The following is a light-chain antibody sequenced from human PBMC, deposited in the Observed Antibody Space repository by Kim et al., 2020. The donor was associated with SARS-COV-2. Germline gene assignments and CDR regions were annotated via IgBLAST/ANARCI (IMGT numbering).Light chain of an antibody. CDR1: QGISNY. CDR3: QKYNNAPFT. Sequence: DIQMTQSPSSLSASVGDRVTITCRASQGISNYLAWYQQKPGKVPKLLMYVASALQSGVPSRFSGSGSGTEFTLTISSLQPEDVATYYCQKYNNAPFTFAPGTKVDIK. V-gene: IGKV1-27*01. J-gene: IGKJ3*01. CDR2: VAS.